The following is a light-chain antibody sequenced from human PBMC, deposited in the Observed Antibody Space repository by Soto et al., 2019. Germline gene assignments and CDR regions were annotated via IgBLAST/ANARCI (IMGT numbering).Light chain of an antibody. J-gene: IGKJ1*01. CDR1: QSISSW. V-gene: IGKV1-5*03. CDR3: QQYNSYSWT. Sequence: DIPRTPSPSTLSASVGDRVTITCRASQSISSWLAWYQQKPGEAPKLLIYKASSLESGVPSRFSGSGSGTEFTLTISSLQPDDFATYYCQQYNSYSWTFGQGTKVEIK. CDR2: KAS.